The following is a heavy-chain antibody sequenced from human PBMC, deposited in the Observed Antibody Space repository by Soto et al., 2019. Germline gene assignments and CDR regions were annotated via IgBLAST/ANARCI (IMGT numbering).Heavy chain of an antibody. CDR1: GGSISSYY. V-gene: IGHV4-59*01. CDR2: IYYSGST. J-gene: IGHJ5*02. Sequence: LSCTVSGGSISSYYWSWVRQPPGKGLEWIGYIYYSGSTNYNPSLKSRVTISVDTSKNQFSLKLSSVTAADTAVYYCARTRYCSGGSCYNWFDPWGQRTLVTVSS. CDR3: ARTRYCSGGSCYNWFDP. D-gene: IGHD2-15*01.